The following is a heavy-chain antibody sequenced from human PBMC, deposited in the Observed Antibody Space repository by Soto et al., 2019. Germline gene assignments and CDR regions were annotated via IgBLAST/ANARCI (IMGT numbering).Heavy chain of an antibody. D-gene: IGHD6-19*01. J-gene: IGHJ4*02. CDR1: GGSISSSRYY. CDR2: IYYSGST. Sequence: SETLCLTCTVSGGSISSSRYYWGWIRQPPGKGLEWIGSIYYSGSTYYNPSLKSRVTISVDTSKNQFSLKLSSVTAADTAVYYRARRRIAVAGNDPFFDYWGQGTLVT. V-gene: IGHV4-39*01. CDR3: ARRRIAVAGNDPFFDY.